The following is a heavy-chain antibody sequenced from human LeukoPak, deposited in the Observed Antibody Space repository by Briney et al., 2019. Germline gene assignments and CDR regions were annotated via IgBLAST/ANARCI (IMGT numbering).Heavy chain of an antibody. CDR2: ISGSDGNT. CDR3: AKDLVYGSGRSYAYFDY. Sequence: GGSLRLSCAASGFTFSNAWMSWVRQAPGKGLEWVSGISGSDGNTYYADSVKGRFTISRDKSKNTLYLQMNSLRAEDTAVYYCAKDLVYGSGRSYAYFDYWGQGTLVTVSS. CDR1: GFTFSNAW. J-gene: IGHJ4*02. V-gene: IGHV3-23*01. D-gene: IGHD1-26*01.